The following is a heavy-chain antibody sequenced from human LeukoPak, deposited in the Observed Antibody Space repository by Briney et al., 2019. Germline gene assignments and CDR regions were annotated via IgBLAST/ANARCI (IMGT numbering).Heavy chain of an antibody. Sequence: PSETLSLTCTVSGYSISSGYYWGWIRQPPGKGLEWIGSIYHSGSTYYNPSLKSRVTISVDTSKNQFSLKLSSVTAADTAVYYCARVDYDILTGSPIPDCFDYWGQGTLVTVSS. J-gene: IGHJ4*02. D-gene: IGHD3-9*01. V-gene: IGHV4-38-2*02. CDR1: GYSISSGYY. CDR3: ARVDYDILTGSPIPDCFDY. CDR2: IYHSGST.